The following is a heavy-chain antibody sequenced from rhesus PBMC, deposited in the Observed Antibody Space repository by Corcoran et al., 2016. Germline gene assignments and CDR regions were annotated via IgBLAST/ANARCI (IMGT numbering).Heavy chain of an antibody. Sequence: QVQLQESGPGLVKPSETLSLTCAVSGYSISSGYGWSWSRQPPGKGREWIGYIGGSTGSTNYNPSLRGRVTISKDTSKNQFSLKLSSVTAADTAVYYCASDDYGSSYRNWGQGVLVTVSS. D-gene: IGHD4-29*01. CDR3: ASDDYGSSYRN. J-gene: IGHJ4*01. CDR1: GYSISSGYG. CDR2: IGGSTGST. V-gene: IGHV4-127*01.